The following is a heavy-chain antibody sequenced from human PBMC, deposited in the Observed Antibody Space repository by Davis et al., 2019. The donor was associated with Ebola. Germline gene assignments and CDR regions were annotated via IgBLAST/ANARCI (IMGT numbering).Heavy chain of an antibody. J-gene: IGHJ4*02. CDR1: GFTFSSYS. CDR3: ASADFWSGRVY. V-gene: IGHV3-48*01. CDR2: ISSSGSTI. D-gene: IGHD3-3*01. Sequence: PGGSLRLSCAASGFTFSSYSMNWVRQAPGKGLEWVSYISSSGSTIYYADSVKGRFTISRDNAKNSLYLQMNSLRAEDTAVYYCASADFWSGRVYWGQGTLVTVSS.